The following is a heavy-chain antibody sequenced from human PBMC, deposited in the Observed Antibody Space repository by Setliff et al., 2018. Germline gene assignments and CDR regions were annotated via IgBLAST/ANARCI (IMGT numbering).Heavy chain of an antibody. CDR3: ARGGRISYRPSSSWYILDY. CDR1: GGSISSGGYY. Sequence: PSETLSLTCTVSGGSISSGGYYWSWIRQHPGKGLEWIGYIYYSGSTYYNPSLKSRVTISVDTSKNQFSLKLSSVTAADTVVYYCARGGRISYRPSSSWYILDYWGQGTLVTVSS. D-gene: IGHD6-13*01. V-gene: IGHV4-31*03. J-gene: IGHJ4*02. CDR2: IYYSGST.